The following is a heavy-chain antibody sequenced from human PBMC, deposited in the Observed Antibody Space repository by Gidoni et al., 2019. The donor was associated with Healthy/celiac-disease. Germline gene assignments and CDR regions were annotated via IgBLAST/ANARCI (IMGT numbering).Heavy chain of an antibody. V-gene: IGHV1-2*04. Sequence: INPNSGGTNYAQKFQGWVTMTRDTSISTAYMELSRLRSDVTAVYYCARGGEQQLVGYYYGMDVWGQGTTVTVSS. CDR3: ARGGEQQLVGYYYGMDV. D-gene: IGHD6-13*01. CDR2: INPNSGGT. J-gene: IGHJ6*02.